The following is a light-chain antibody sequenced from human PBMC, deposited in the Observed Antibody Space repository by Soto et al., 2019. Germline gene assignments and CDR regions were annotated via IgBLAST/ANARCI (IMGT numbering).Light chain of an antibody. J-gene: IGKJ1*01. CDR2: GAS. CDR3: QQYNNWPPWT. V-gene: IGKV3-20*01. CDR1: QSVSSSY. Sequence: EIVLTQSPGTLSLSPGERATLSYRASQSVSSSYLAWYQQKPGQAPRLLIYGASSRATGIPDRFSGSGSGTDFTLTISRLEPEDFAVYYCQQYNNWPPWTFGQGTKWIS.